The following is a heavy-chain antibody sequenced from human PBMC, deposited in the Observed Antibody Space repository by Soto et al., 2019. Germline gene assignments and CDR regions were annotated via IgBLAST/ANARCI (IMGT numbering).Heavy chain of an antibody. J-gene: IGHJ4*02. Sequence: QVQLQESGPGLVKPSETLSLTCKASGGSINGYYWSWIRQPPGKGLEWIGYIYYSGSTNYNPSLKSRLTISLDTSKNQFSLKLSSVTAADTAVYYCARGSPHFDSSGYYYNEDYWGQGTLVTVSS. CDR3: ARGSPHFDSSGYYYNEDY. V-gene: IGHV4-59*01. CDR1: GGSINGYY. CDR2: IYYSGST. D-gene: IGHD3-22*01.